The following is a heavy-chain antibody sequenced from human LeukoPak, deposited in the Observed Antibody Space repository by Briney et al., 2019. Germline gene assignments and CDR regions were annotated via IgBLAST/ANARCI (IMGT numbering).Heavy chain of an antibody. J-gene: IGHJ5*02. V-gene: IGHV3-30*18. CDR2: ISYDGSNK. CDR1: GFTFSSYG. Sequence: PGGSLRLSCAASGFTFSSYGMHWVRQAPGKGLEWVAVISYDGSNKYYADSVKGRFTISRDNSKNTLYLQMNSLRAEDTAVYYCAKDGGQPLLWWFDPWGQGTLVTVSS. CDR3: AKDGGQPLLWWFDP. D-gene: IGHD2-21*02.